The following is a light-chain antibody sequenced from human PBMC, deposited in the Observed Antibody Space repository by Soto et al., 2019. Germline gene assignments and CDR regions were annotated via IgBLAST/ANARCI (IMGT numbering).Light chain of an antibody. CDR2: EVS. V-gene: IGLV2-14*01. J-gene: IGLJ1*01. Sequence: TRTSSDIGSYNYVSWYQQHPGKAPKLMIHEVSNRPSGVSDRFSGSKSGNTASLTISGLQADDEADYYCSSHTTYSTRVFGTGTKVTVL. CDR3: SSHTTYSTRV. CDR1: SSDIGSYNY.